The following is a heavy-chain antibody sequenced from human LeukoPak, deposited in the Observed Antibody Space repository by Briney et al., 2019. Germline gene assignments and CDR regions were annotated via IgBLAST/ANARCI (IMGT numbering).Heavy chain of an antibody. D-gene: IGHD3-3*01. CDR2: ISSSSSYI. V-gene: IGHV3-21*01. CDR3: ARDERSDDPDYYYYYMDV. Sequence: GGSLRLSCAASGFTFSSYEMNWVRQAPGKGLEWVSSISSSSSYIYYADSVKGRFTISGDNAKNSLYLQMNSLRAEDTAVYYCARDERSDDPDYYYYYMDVWGKGTTVTVSS. J-gene: IGHJ6*03. CDR1: GFTFSSYE.